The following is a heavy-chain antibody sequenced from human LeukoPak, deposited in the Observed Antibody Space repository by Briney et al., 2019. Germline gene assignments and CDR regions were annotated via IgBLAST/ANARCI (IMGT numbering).Heavy chain of an antibody. CDR1: GFTFSTYG. D-gene: IGHD2-2*02. CDR3: AKSPIVVVPAAIDY. J-gene: IGHJ4*02. CDR2: IAYDGTTK. Sequence: GGSLRLSCAASGFTFSTYGMHWVRQAPGKGLEWVAGIAYDGTTKYHADSVKGRFTISGDNSRNTLYLEMNSLTPEDSAVYYCAKSPIVVVPAAIDYWGRGTLVTVSS. V-gene: IGHV3-30*18.